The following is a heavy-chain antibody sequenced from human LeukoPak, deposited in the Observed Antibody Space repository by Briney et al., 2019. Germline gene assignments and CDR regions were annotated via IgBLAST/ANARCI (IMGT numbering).Heavy chain of an antibody. CDR1: GDSIRSNNW. Sequence: SETLSLTCTVSGDSIRSNNWWGWVRQPPGKGLEWIGEIYHSGSPNYNPSLKSRVTISVDKSRNHFSLNLSSVTAADTAVYYCARVNINNWHSCDYWGQGTLVTVSS. CDR2: IYHSGSP. D-gene: IGHD1-1*01. V-gene: IGHV4-4*02. CDR3: ARVNINNWHSCDY. J-gene: IGHJ4*02.